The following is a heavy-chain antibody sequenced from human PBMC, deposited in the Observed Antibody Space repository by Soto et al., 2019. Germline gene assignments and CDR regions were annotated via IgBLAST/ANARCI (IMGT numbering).Heavy chain of an antibody. D-gene: IGHD2-8*01. CDR3: ARAGVVLMVPWGYGMDV. CDR2: IIPIFGTA. J-gene: IGHJ6*02. V-gene: IGHV1-69*12. CDR1: GGTFSSYA. Sequence: QVQLVQSGAEVKKPGSSVKVSCKASGGTFSSYAISWVRQAPGQGLEWMGGIIPIFGTANYAQKFQGRVTITADEATSTANVELSSLRSEDTAVYYWARAGVVLMVPWGYGMDVWGQGTTVTVSS.